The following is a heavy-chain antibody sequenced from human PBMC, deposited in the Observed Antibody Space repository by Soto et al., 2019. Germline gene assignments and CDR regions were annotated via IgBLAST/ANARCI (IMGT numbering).Heavy chain of an antibody. CDR1: GFTFSSYG. CDR3: ARDRFVMVRGATPPLY. V-gene: IGHV3-33*01. CDR2: IWYDGSNK. D-gene: IGHD3-10*01. Sequence: GALRLSCAASGFTFSSYGMHWVRQAPGKGLEWVAVIWYDGSNKYYADSVKGRFTISRDNSKNTLYLQMNSLRAEDTAVYYCARDRFVMVRGATPPLYWGQGTLVTVSS. J-gene: IGHJ4*02.